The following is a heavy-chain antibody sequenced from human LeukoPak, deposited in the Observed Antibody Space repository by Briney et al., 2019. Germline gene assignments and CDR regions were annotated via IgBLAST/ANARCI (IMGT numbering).Heavy chain of an antibody. CDR3: ANDGVPHYYDSSHEREADY. CDR2: ISGSGGGT. Sequence: PGGSLRLSCAASGFTFSSYAMSWVRQAPGKGLEWVSAISGSGGGTYYADSVRGRFTISRDNSKNTLYLQMNSLRAEDTAVYYCANDGVPHYYDSSHEREADYWGQGTLVTVSS. D-gene: IGHD3-22*01. CDR1: GFTFSSYA. J-gene: IGHJ4*02. V-gene: IGHV3-23*01.